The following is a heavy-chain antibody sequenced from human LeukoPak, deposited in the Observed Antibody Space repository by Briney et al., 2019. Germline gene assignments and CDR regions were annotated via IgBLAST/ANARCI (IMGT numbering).Heavy chain of an antibody. V-gene: IGHV4-34*01. D-gene: IGHD5-18*01. Sequence: PSETLSLTCAVYGGSFSGYYWSWIRQPPGKGLEWIGEINHSGSTNYNPSLKSRVTISVDTSKNQFSLKLSSVTAADTAVYYCARGQNEYSYGPFDYRGQGTLVTVSS. CDR1: GGSFSGYY. CDR2: INHSGST. J-gene: IGHJ4*02. CDR3: ARGQNEYSYGPFDY.